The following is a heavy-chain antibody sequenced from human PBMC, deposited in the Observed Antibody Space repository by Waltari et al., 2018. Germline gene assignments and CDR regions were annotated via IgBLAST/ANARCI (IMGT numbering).Heavy chain of an antibody. CDR3: ARWRFCRSTTCLYGMDV. J-gene: IGHJ6*02. CDR2: INSEGSSI. Sequence: EVQLVESGGVLAQPGGSLRLSCAASGFTFSTSWMPWVRQAPGKGLVWFSRINSEGSSISYADSVKGRFTISRDNAKNTLYLQMNSLRAEDTAVYYCARWRFCRSTTCLYGMDVWGQGTTVTVSS. CDR1: GFTFSTSW. D-gene: IGHD2-2*01. V-gene: IGHV3-74*02.